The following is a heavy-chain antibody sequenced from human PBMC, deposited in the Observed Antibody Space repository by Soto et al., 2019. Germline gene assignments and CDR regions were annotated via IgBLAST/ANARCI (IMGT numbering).Heavy chain of an antibody. Sequence: SVKVSCKASGGTFSSYAISWVRQAPGQGLEWMGGIIPIFGTANYAQKFQGRVTITADKSTSTAYMELSSLRSEDTAVYYCAREESYDFWSAHPGYNWFDPWGQGTLVTVSS. CDR1: GGTFSSYA. D-gene: IGHD3-3*01. V-gene: IGHV1-69*06. J-gene: IGHJ5*02. CDR2: IIPIFGTA. CDR3: AREESYDFWSAHPGYNWFDP.